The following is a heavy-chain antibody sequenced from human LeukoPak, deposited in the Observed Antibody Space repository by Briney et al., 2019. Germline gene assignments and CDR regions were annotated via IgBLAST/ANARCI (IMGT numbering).Heavy chain of an antibody. Sequence: ASVKVSCKASGYTFTSHLMHWVRQAPGKGLEWMGGFDPEDGETIYAQKFQGRVTMTEDTSTDTAYMELSSLRSEDTAVYYCATVRAREYYYDSSGYLYWGQGTLVTVSS. CDR1: GYTFTSHL. CDR3: ATVRAREYYYDSSGYLY. J-gene: IGHJ4*02. D-gene: IGHD3-22*01. V-gene: IGHV1-24*01. CDR2: FDPEDGET.